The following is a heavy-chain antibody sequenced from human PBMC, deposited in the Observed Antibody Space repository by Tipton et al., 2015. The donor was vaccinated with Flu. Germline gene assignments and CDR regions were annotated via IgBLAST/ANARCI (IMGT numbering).Heavy chain of an antibody. Sequence: TLSLTCAVYGGSFSGYYWSWIRQPPGKGLEWIGEINHSGSTNYNPSLKSRVTISVDTSKNQFSLKLSSVTAADMAVYYCARHGLQFGHYFYMDVWGKGTMVTVSS. CDR2: INHSGST. D-gene: IGHD5-24*01. CDR3: ARHGLQFGHYFYMDV. V-gene: IGHV4-34*01. CDR1: GGSFSGYY. J-gene: IGHJ6*03.